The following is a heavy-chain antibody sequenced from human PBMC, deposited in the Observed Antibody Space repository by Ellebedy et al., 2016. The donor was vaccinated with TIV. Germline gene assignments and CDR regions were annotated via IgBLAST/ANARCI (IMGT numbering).Heavy chain of an antibody. V-gene: IGHV4-39*07. CDR2: IYYRGST. J-gene: IGHJ5*02. CDR1: GGSISSSDYY. D-gene: IGHD3-10*01. CDR3: ATSGSYYTGWFDP. Sequence: SETLSLXCTVSGGSISSSDYYWGWIRQPPGKGLEWIGSIYYRGSTYYTPSLKSRVTISVDTSKNQFSLKLSSVTAADTAVYYCATSGSYYTGWFDPWGQGTLVTVSS.